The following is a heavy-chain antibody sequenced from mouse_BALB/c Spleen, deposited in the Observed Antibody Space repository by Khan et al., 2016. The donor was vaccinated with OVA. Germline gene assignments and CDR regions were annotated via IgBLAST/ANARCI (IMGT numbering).Heavy chain of an antibody. V-gene: IGHV1-4*01. CDR1: GYTFTSYS. Sequence: QVQLKQSGAELARPGASVKMSCKASGYTFTSYSMHWIKQRPGQGLEWIGNINPSNGYTNHNQKFRDKATLTADKSSSTAYMQLSSLTSEGSAVIYRARDCPYHGRRGALDCWGPGTSVT. J-gene: IGHJ4*01. CDR3: ARDCPYHGRRGALDC. CDR2: INPSNGYT. D-gene: IGHD1-1*01.